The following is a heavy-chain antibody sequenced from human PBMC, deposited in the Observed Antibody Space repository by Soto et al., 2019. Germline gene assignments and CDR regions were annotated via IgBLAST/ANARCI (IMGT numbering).Heavy chain of an antibody. CDR2: IFHGGNT. CDR1: GFFISSGNY. CDR3: ARARWYDAFDV. J-gene: IGHJ3*01. V-gene: IGHV4-38-2*01. D-gene: IGHD2-15*01. Sequence: SETLSLTCAVSGFFISSGNYWGWLRKPPGKGLEWIGSIFHGGNTYYNPSLKSRVTISVDMSKNQFSLKLNSVTAADTAVYYCARARWYDAFDVWGQGTVVTVSS.